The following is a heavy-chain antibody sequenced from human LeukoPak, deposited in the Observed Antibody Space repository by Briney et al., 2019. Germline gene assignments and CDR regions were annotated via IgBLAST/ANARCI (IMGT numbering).Heavy chain of an antibody. CDR2: ISWNSGNI. V-gene: IGHV3-9*01. J-gene: IGHJ4*02. D-gene: IGHD3-22*01. Sequence: GGSLRLSCAASGFTFDDYAMHWVRHTPGKGLEWVSGISWNSGNINYADSVKGRFTISRDNAKNSLYLQMNSLRAEDTALYYCAKGRYHYNSSGYLRFGTFDYWGQGTLVTVSS. CDR1: GFTFDDYA. CDR3: AKGRYHYNSSGYLRFGTFDY.